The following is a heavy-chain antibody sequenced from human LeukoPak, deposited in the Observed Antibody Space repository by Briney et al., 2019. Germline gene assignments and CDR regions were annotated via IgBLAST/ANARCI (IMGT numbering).Heavy chain of an antibody. CDR1: GFTFSQYW. Sequence: GSLRLSCAASGFTFSQYWMNWVRQAPGKGLEWIGEINHSGSTNYNPSLKSRVTISVDTSKNQFSLKLSSVTAADTAVYYCARGNRGRLTKNSAFDIWGQGTMVTVSS. J-gene: IGHJ3*02. CDR3: ARGNRGRLTKNSAFDI. CDR2: INHSGST. D-gene: IGHD2-2*01. V-gene: IGHV4-34*01.